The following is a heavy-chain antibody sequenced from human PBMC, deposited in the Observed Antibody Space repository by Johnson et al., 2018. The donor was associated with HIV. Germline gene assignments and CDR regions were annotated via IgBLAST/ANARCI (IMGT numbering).Heavy chain of an antibody. J-gene: IGHJ3*02. CDR3: ASVDAFDI. V-gene: IGHV3-23*04. Sequence: QLVESGGGVVQPGRSLRLSCAASGFSFSPYAMTWVRQAPGKGLEWVSAISGSGGSTYYADAVKGRFTISRDNAKNSLYLQMNSLRAEDTAVYYCASVDAFDIWGQGTMVTVSS. CDR1: GFSFSPYA. CDR2: ISGSGGST.